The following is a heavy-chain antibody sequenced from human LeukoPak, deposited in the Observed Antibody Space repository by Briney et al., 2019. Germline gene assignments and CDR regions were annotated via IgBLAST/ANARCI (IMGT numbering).Heavy chain of an antibody. CDR1: GFTFSSYW. CDR2: IYSDGRR. CDR3: ARAYGFAGPNFDY. Sequence: GGSLRLSCAASGFTFSSYWMHWVRQAPGKGLEWVSVIYSDGRRRYSDSVKGRFTISRDTSKNTLYLQMNSLRVEDTAVYYCARAYGFAGPNFDYWGQGTLVTVSS. J-gene: IGHJ4*02. V-gene: IGHV3-53*01. D-gene: IGHD3-3*01.